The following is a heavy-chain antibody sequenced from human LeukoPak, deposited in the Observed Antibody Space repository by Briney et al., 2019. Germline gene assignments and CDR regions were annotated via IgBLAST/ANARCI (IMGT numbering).Heavy chain of an antibody. V-gene: IGHV1-69*06. CDR1: GGTFSSYA. CDR3: AREFACSSTGCYVFDY. CDR2: IIPIFGTA. J-gene: IGHJ4*02. Sequence: SVKVSCKASGGTFSSYAISWVRQAPGQGLEWMGGIIPIFGTANYAQKFQGRVTITADKSTSTAYMELSSLRSEDTAVYYCAREFACSSTGCYVFDYWGQGTLVTVSS. D-gene: IGHD2-2*01.